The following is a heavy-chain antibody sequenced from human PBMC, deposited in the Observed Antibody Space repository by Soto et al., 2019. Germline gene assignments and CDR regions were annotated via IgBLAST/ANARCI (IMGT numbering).Heavy chain of an antibody. V-gene: IGHV4-59*08. CDR3: TTYKRMIVDI. D-gene: IGHD3-22*01. J-gene: IGHJ4*02. CDR2: IYHTGSS. CDR1: GASVINDF. Sequence: PSETLSLTCSVSGASVINDFWCWIRQTPGKGLEYIGYIYHTGSSNYNPSLKSRVTMSVDTSKNQFSLKLSSVTAADTAIYYCTTYKRMIVDIWGPGTLVSVSS.